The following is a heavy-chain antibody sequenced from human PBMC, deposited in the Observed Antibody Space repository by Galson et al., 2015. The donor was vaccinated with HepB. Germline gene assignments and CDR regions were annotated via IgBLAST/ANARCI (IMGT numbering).Heavy chain of an antibody. V-gene: IGHV3-30*18. CDR3: AKENSSGWKKETTYYMDV. J-gene: IGHJ6*03. Sequence: SLRLSCAASGFTFSSYGMHWVRQAPGKGLEWVAVISYDGSNKYYADSVKGRFTISRDNSKNTLYLQMNSLRAEDTAVYYCAKENSSGWKKETTYYMDVWGKGTTVTVSS. CDR1: GFTFSSYG. CDR2: ISYDGSNK. D-gene: IGHD6-19*01.